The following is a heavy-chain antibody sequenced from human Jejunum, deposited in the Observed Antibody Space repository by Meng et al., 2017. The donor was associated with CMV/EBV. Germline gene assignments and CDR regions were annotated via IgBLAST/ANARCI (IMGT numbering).Heavy chain of an antibody. CDR1: GVTFNSYF. CDR2: ISGSGHYI. D-gene: IGHD6-13*01. V-gene: IGHV3-21*01. CDR3: ARDLSSSWQHWFDP. Sequence: SGVTFNSYFMNWVRQAPGKGLEWLSSISGSGHYINYGNSVKGRFTISRDDAKNSLYLEMSSLRVEDTAVYYCARDLSSSWQHWFDPWGPGTQVTVSS. J-gene: IGHJ5*02.